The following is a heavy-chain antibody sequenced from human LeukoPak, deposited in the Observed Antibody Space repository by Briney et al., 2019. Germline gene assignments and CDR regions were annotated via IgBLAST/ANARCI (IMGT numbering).Heavy chain of an antibody. J-gene: IGHJ6*03. CDR1: GGSISSYY. CDR3: ARESWIAARTVYYYYMDV. Sequence: SETLSLTCTVSGGSISSYYWSWIRQPPGKGLEWIGYIYYSGSTNYNPSLKSRVTISVDTSKNQFSLKLSSVTAADTAVYYCARESWIAARTVYYYYMDVWGKGTTVTVSS. D-gene: IGHD6-6*01. V-gene: IGHV4-59*01. CDR2: IYYSGST.